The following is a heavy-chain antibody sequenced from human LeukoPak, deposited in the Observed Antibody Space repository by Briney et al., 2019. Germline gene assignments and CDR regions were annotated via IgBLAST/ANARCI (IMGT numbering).Heavy chain of an antibody. CDR3: ARASYYCYYMDV. CDR2: INHSGST. V-gene: IGHV4-34*01. Sequence: PSETLSLTCAVYGGSFSGYYWSWIRQPPGKGLEWIGEINHSGSTNYNPSLKSRVTISVDTSKNQFSLKLSPVTAADTAVYYCARASYYCYYMDVWGKGTTVTVSS. J-gene: IGHJ6*03. CDR1: GGSFSGYY.